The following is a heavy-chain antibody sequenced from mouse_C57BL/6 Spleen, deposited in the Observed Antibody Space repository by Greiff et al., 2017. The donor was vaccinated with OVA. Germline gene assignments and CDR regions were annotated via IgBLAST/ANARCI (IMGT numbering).Heavy chain of an antibody. CDR1: GFSLTSYG. CDR3: ARHRGSGELYAMDY. Sequence: VQLKESGPGLVAPSQSLSITCTVSGFSLTSYGVHWVRQPPGKGLEWLVVIWSDGSTTYNSALKSRLSISKDNSKSQVFLKMNSLQTDDTAMYYCARHRGSGELYAMDYWGQGTSVTVSS. CDR2: IWSDGST. J-gene: IGHJ4*01. D-gene: IGHD3-3*01. V-gene: IGHV2-6-1*01.